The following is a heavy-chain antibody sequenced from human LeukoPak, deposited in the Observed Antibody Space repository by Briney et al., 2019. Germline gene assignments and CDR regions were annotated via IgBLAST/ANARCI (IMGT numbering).Heavy chain of an antibody. CDR2: IFYSGNT. D-gene: IGHD1-26*01. J-gene: IGHJ4*02. CDR3: ARDRVGVRAFDY. CDR1: GGSISTYY. Sequence: SETLSLTCTVSGGSISTYYWSLIRQPPGKGLEWIGYIFYSGNTNYNPSLKSRVTISVDKSKNQFSLKLTYVTAADTAVYYCARDRVGVRAFDYWGQGTLVTVSS. V-gene: IGHV4-59*12.